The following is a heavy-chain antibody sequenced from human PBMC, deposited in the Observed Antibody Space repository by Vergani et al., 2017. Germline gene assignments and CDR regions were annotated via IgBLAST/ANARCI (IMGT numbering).Heavy chain of an antibody. V-gene: IGHV1-69*01. CDR1: GGTFSSYA. D-gene: IGHD2-2*02. CDR2: IIPIFGTA. J-gene: IGHJ5*02. Sequence: QVQLVQSGAEVKKPGSSVKVSCKASGGTFSSYAISWVRQAPGQGLEWMGWIIPIFGTANYAQKFQGRVTIPADESTITAYMGLSSLRSEDTAVYYCARLGERYCSITICYRWFDPWGQGTLVTVSS. CDR3: ARLGERYCSITICYRWFDP.